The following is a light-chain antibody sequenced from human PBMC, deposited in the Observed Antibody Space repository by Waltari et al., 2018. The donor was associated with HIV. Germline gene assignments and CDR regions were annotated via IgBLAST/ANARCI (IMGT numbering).Light chain of an antibody. V-gene: IGLV1-40*01. CDR3: QSYDMSQSGSLV. J-gene: IGLJ2*01. CDR1: SANIGAGFD. Sequence: QSVLTHPPSVSGAPGQRVPIARTGTSANIGAGFDVHWYQQLPGNAPKLLIYDNNIRPSGVPNRFSGSKSGTSASLAITGLQSEDEADYYCQSYDMSQSGSLVFGGGTKLTVL. CDR2: DNN.